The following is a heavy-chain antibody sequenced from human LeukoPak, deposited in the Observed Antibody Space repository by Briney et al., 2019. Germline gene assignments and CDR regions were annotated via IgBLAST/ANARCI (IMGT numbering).Heavy chain of an antibody. D-gene: IGHD4-17*01. V-gene: IGHV1-46*01. J-gene: IGHJ4*02. CDR1: GYTFTSYY. Sequence: ASVNVSCKASGYTFTSYYMHWVRQAPGQGLEWMGIINPSGGSTSYAQKFQGRVTMTRDTSTSTVYMELSSLRSEDTAVNYCARGTVTDADFDYWGQGTLVTVSS. CDR3: ARGTVTDADFDY. CDR2: INPSGGST.